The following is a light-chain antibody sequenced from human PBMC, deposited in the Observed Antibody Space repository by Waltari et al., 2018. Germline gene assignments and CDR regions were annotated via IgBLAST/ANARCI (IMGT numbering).Light chain of an antibody. V-gene: IGLV2-11*01. Sequence: SALPQPRSVSGSPGQSVTISCTGTSSDVGGFTSFSWYQQHPGKAPKLMISDVTERPSGVPDRFSGSKSGNTASLTISGLQAEDEGDYYCCSYAGGDTVVFGGGTKLTVL. J-gene: IGLJ2*01. CDR2: DVT. CDR3: CSYAGGDTVV. CDR1: SSDVGGFTS.